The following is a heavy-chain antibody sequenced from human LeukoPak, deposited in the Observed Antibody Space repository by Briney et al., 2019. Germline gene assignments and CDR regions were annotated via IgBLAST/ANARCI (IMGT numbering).Heavy chain of an antibody. Sequence: GGSLRLSCAASGFTFSRYGMHWVRQAPGKGLEWVAVIWYDGSNKYYADSVKGRFTISRDNSKNTLYLQMNSLRAEDTAVYYCARGEVVIPDNWFDPWGQGTLVTVSS. J-gene: IGHJ5*02. V-gene: IGHV3-33*01. D-gene: IGHD3-22*01. CDR2: IWYDGSNK. CDR3: ARGEVVIPDNWFDP. CDR1: GFTFSRYG.